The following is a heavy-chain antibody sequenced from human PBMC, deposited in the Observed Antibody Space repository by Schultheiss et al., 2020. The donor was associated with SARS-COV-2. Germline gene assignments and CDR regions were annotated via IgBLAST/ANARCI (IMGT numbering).Heavy chain of an antibody. D-gene: IGHD3-10*01. CDR1: GYSFTSYW. J-gene: IGHJ3*02. CDR3: ARGDQNAFDI. V-gene: IGHV5-51*01. CDR2: IYPGDSDT. Sequence: GGSLRLSCKGSGYSFTSYWIGWVRQMPGKGLEWMGIIYPGDSDTRYSPSFQGQVTISADKSISTAYLQWSSLKASDTAMNYCARGDQNAFDIWGQGTMVTVSS.